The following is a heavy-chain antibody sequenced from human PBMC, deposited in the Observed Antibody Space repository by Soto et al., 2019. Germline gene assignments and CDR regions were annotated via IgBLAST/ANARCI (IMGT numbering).Heavy chain of an antibody. V-gene: IGHV3-23*01. CDR3: AKDPDGGNAFDI. CDR1: GFTFSSYA. Sequence: PGGSLRLSCAASGFTFSSYAMSWVRQAPGKGLEWVSAISGSGGSTYYADSVTGRFTISRDNSKNTLYLQMNSLRAEDTAVYYCAKDPDGGNAFDIWGQGTMVTVSS. J-gene: IGHJ3*02. D-gene: IGHD2-15*01. CDR2: ISGSGGST.